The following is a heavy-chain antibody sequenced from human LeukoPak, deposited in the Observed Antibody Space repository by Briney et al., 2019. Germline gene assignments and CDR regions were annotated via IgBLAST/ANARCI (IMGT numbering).Heavy chain of an antibody. CDR3: VKDRGLDFWYGYFPGLHY. Sequence: QSGGSLRLSCAASGFTFSSYWMSWVRQAPGKGLEWVANIKQDGSEKYYVDSVKGRFTISRDNSRNMLYLQMNSLRGDDTAIYYCVKDRGLDFWYGYFPGLHYWGQGTQVTVSS. V-gene: IGHV3-7*03. J-gene: IGHJ4*02. CDR2: IKQDGSEK. D-gene: IGHD3-3*01. CDR1: GFTFSSYW.